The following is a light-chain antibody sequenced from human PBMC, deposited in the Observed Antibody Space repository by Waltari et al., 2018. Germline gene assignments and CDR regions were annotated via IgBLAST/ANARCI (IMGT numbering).Light chain of an antibody. CDR3: CSYAGSSTWV. CDR1: SSDVGSYNL. V-gene: IGLV2-23*01. J-gene: IGLJ3*02. Sequence: QSALTQPASVSGSPGQSITLSCTGTSSDVGSYNLVSCYQHHPGKAPKLMIYESSKRPSGVSYRFSASRSGNTASLTISGLLGEDEADYYCCSYAGSSTWVFGGGTKLTVL. CDR2: ESS.